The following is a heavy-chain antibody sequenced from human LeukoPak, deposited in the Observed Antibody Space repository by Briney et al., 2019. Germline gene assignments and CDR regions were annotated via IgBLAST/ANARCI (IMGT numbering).Heavy chain of an antibody. CDR1: RLTFYGYW. J-gene: IGHJ4*02. CDR2: LNGAGNKK. D-gene: IGHD6-13*01. V-gene: IGHV3-74*01. Sequence: GGSLRLSCAASRLTFYGYWMHWFRQLPGKGLVWVSELNGAGNKKNYADSVRGRFTVSRDTAKDTVYLQMDSLRVEDTAVYYCARGTVGAPGIDYWGQGTLVSVSS. CDR3: ARGTVGAPGIDY.